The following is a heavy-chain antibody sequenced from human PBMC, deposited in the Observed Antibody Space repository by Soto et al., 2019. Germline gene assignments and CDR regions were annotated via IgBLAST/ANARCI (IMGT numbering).Heavy chain of an antibody. CDR3: ARGGVLEWLFERSTRSKGYYYGMDV. CDR2: INPSGGST. CDR1: GYTFTSYY. V-gene: IGHV1-46*01. J-gene: IGHJ6*02. D-gene: IGHD3-3*01. Sequence: GASVKVSCKASGYTFTSYYMHWVRQAPGQGLEWMGIINPSGGSTSYAQKFQGRVTMTRDTSTSTVYMELSSLRSEDTAVYYCARGGVLEWLFERSTRSKGYYYGMDVWGQGTTVTVSS.